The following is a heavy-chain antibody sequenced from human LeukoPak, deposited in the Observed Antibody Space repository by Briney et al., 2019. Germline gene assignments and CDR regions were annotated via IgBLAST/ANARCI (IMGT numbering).Heavy chain of an antibody. CDR2: ISAYNGNT. D-gene: IGHD3-3*01. J-gene: IGHJ4*02. CDR3: ARFIGVVNPTDY. CDR1: GGTFTSYG. Sequence: ASVKVSCKASGGTFTSYGISWVRQAPGQGLEWMGWISAYNGNTNYAQKLQGRVTMTTDTSTSTAYMELRSLRSDDTAAYYCARFIGVVNPTDYWGQGTLVTVSS. V-gene: IGHV1-18*01.